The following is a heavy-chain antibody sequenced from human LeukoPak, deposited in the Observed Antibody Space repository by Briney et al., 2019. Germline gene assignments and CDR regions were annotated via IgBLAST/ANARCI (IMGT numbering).Heavy chain of an antibody. V-gene: IGHV3-48*01. CDR1: GFTFSSYS. J-gene: IGHJ4*02. CDR2: ISSSSTI. D-gene: IGHD5-12*01. Sequence: GGSLRLSCAASGFTFSSYSMNWVRQAPGKGLEWVSYISSSSTIYYADSVKGRFTISRDNAKNSLYLQMNSLRAEDTAVYYCASGLRLISYWGQGTLVTVSS. CDR3: ASGLRLISY.